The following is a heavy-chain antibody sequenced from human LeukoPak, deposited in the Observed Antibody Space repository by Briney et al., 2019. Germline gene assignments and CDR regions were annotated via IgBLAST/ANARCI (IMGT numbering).Heavy chain of an antibody. CDR2: IYYSGST. CDR3: ARDDYGLDY. J-gene: IGHJ4*02. D-gene: IGHD4-17*01. V-gene: IGHV4-59*01. Sequence: SETLSLTCTVSGGSISIYYWSCIREPPGEGVEWIGYIYYSGSTNYNPSLKSRVTISVDTSKNQFSLKLSSVTAADTAVYYCARDDYGLDYWGQGTLVTVSS. CDR1: GGSISIYY.